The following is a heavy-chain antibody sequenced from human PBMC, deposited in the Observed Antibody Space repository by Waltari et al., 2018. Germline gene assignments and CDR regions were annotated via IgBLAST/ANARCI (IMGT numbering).Heavy chain of an antibody. V-gene: IGHV3-7*01. D-gene: IGHD2-21*02. Sequence: EVQLAESGGGLVQPGGSLRLSCAASGLILSSYWMTWVRQAPGKGVERVAKIKEDGSEIYYVDYVRGRFTVSRDNAKNSLFLQMTSLRVEDTAVYYCATGSVTHTYWGQGTLVSVSA. CDR1: GLILSSYW. CDR3: ATGSVTHTY. J-gene: IGHJ4*02. CDR2: IKEDGSEI.